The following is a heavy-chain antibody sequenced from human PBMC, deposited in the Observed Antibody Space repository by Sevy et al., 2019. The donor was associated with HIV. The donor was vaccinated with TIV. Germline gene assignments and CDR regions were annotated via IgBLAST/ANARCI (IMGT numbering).Heavy chain of an antibody. CDR1: GFTFSSFG. J-gene: IGHJ6*02. D-gene: IGHD3-16*01. CDR2: ISFDVDYV. CDR3: AKDGGSAPQYYGMDV. V-gene: IGHV3-30*18. Sequence: GGSLRLSCAASGFTFSSFGLHWVRQAPGKGLEWVASISFDVDYVYYADSVKGRFTISRDNSKIILYLQMNSLRVEDTALYYCAKDGGSAPQYYGMDVWGQGTTVTVSS.